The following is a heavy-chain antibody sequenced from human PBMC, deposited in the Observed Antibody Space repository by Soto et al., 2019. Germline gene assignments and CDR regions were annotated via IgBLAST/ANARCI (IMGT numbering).Heavy chain of an antibody. J-gene: IGHJ4*02. CDR3: ATTIAAAGGYYFNY. CDR2: INNNGGIT. Sequence: EVPLVESGGGLVQPGGSLRLSCAASGFTFSSYAMHWVRQAPGKGLEYVSTINNNGGITYYANSVKGRFTISRDNSKTTLYLQMGSLRAEDMAVYYCATTIAAAGGYYFNYWGQGTLVTVSS. V-gene: IGHV3-64*01. CDR1: GFTFSSYA. D-gene: IGHD6-13*01.